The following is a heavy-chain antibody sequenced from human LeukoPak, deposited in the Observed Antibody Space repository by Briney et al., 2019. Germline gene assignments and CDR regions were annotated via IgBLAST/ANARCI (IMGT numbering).Heavy chain of an antibody. CDR2: ISPKSDFI. Sequence: PGGSLRLSCAGSGFSFNYYDMNWVRQAPGKGLEWVSSISPKSDFIYYSDSVRGRFTISRDNAENSLYLQMNGLRAEDTAVYYCARAGCSSSTCYLRRSWFDPWGQGTLVTVSS. CDR3: ARAGCSSSTCYLRRSWFDP. CDR1: GFSFNYYD. V-gene: IGHV3-21*01. D-gene: IGHD2-2*01. J-gene: IGHJ5*02.